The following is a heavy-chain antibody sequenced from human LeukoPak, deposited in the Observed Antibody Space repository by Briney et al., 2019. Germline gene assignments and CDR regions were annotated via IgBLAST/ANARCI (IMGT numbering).Heavy chain of an antibody. CDR3: ARGGYCSSTSCPAGRHYYYYMDV. J-gene: IGHJ6*03. V-gene: IGHV4-34*01. CDR2: INHSGST. D-gene: IGHD2-2*01. Sequence: SETLSLICAVYGGSFSGYYWSWIRQPPGKGLEWIGEINHSGSTNYNPSLKSRVTISVDTSKNQFSLKLSSVTAADTAVYYCARGGYCSSTSCPAGRHYYYYMDVWGKGTTVTVSS. CDR1: GGSFSGYY.